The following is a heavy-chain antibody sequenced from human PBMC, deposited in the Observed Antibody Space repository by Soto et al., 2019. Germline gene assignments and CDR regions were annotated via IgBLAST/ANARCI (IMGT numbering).Heavy chain of an antibody. D-gene: IGHD7-27*01. CDR3: ARNNWGIDF. CDR1: GFSFSSHW. CDR2: IDTEGGTI. V-gene: IGHV3-74*01. J-gene: IGHJ4*02. Sequence: EVQLVESGGGLVQPGGSLTLSCAASGFSFSSHWMHWVRQAPGKGLMWVSRIDTEGGTIDYADSVEGRFTISRDNVKKMLYLQISSLRPDDTAVYYCARNNWGIDFWGQGVVVTVSS.